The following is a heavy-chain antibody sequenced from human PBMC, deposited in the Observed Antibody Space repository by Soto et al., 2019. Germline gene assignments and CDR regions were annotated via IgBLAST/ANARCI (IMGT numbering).Heavy chain of an antibody. CDR1: GFXFSSYL. Sequence: GXLRLCCASSGFXFSSYLVIWVRQAPGKGLEWVANRKQDGSEKYYVDSVKGRFSISRDNAKNSLYLQMNSLRAEETAVYYCARDRTTDGYNKDYFDYWGQGTLGTVS. CDR3: ARDRTTDGYNKDYFDY. D-gene: IGHD5-12*01. J-gene: IGHJ4*02. CDR2: RKQDGSEK. V-gene: IGHV3-7*03.